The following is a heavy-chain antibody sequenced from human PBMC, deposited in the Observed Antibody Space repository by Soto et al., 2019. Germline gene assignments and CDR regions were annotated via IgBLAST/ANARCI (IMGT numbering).Heavy chain of an antibody. D-gene: IGHD4-4*01. V-gene: IGHV3-48*03. CDR1: GFTFSSYE. CDR3: ARGDPYSSYYYYYGMDV. Sequence: GSLRLSCAASGFTFSSYEMNWVRQAPGKGLEWVSYISSIGSTIYYADSVKGRFTISRDNAKNSLYLQMNSLRAEDTAVYYCARGDPYSSYYYYYGMDVWGQGTTVTVSS. J-gene: IGHJ6*02. CDR2: ISSIGSTI.